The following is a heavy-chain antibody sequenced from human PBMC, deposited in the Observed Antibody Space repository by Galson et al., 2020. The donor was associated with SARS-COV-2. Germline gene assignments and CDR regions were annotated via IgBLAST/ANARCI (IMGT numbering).Heavy chain of an antibody. CDR3: ARPIGHSDSVWFDP. V-gene: IGHV3-30*01. D-gene: IGHD2-15*01. J-gene: IGHJ5*02. Sequence: GRFTIAKDKSKSTLYLQMNSLRSEDTAVYYCARPIGHSDSVWFDPWGQGTLVTVSS.